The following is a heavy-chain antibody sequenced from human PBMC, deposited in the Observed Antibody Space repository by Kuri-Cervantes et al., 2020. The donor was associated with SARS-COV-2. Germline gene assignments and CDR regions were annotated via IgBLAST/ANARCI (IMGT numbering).Heavy chain of an antibody. CDR3: ARGVVTIYGFLVPLPAAGWLDP. CDR2: INHTGSA. D-gene: IGHD3-3*02. V-gene: IGHV4-34*01. CDR1: GGSFSDYY. Sequence: GSLRLSCAVYGGSFSDYYWTWIRQPPGKGLEWIGEINHTGSANYNPSLKSRVTISVDTSENQFSLKLASVTAADTAVYFCARGVVTIYGFLVPLPAAGWLDPWGQGTLV. J-gene: IGHJ5*02.